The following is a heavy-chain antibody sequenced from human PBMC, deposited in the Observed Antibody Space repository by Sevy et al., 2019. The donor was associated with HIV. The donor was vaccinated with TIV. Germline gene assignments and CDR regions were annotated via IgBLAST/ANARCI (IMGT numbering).Heavy chain of an antibody. V-gene: IGHV4-38-2*01. D-gene: IGHD6-19*01. CDR1: GYSISSGYY. J-gene: IGHJ1*01. Sequence: SETLSLTCAVSGYSISSGYYWGWIRQPPGKGLEWIGSIYHSGSTYYNPSLKSRVTISVDTSKKQFSLQLSSVTAADTAVYYCARGVISSGWLNEYFQHWGQGTLVTVSS. CDR2: IYHSGST. CDR3: ARGVISSGWLNEYFQH.